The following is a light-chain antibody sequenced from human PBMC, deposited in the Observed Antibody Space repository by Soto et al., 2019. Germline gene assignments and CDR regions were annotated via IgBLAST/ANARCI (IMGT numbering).Light chain of an antibody. V-gene: IGKV1-33*01. CDR1: QDINNY. CDR3: HQYDNLPPT. Sequence: DIQMTQSPCSLSASVGDRVTITCQASQDINNYLNWYQQKPGKAPKLLIFDATNLDVGVPSRFSGGGSRTHFSFTISSLQPEDVATYYCHQYDNLPPTFGQGTRLEIK. CDR2: DAT. J-gene: IGKJ5*01.